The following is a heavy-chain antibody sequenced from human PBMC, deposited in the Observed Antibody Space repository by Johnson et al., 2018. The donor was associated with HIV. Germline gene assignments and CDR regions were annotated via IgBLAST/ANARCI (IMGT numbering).Heavy chain of an antibody. CDR3: AKDRGIQWALPADAFDV. Sequence: QVQLVESGGGVVQPGRSLRLSCAASGFTFSSYAMHWVRQAPGKGLEWVAVISYDGSNKYYADSVKGRFTISRDNSKNALYLRMNSLRAEDTAVYYCAKDRGIQWALPADAFDVWGQGTMVTVSS. CDR2: ISYDGSNK. V-gene: IGHV3-30*04. CDR1: GFTFSSYA. J-gene: IGHJ3*01. D-gene: IGHD6-13*01.